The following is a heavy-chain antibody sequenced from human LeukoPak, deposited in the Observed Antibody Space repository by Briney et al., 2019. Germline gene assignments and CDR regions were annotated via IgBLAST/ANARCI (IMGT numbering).Heavy chain of an antibody. Sequence: GGSLRLSCAASGFTFTSYSMNWVRQAPGKGLEWVSTFKTKYNQVYYAESVRGRFTISTDNSKNTVFLQMNSLGAEDTALYCCARSVPDYTRFDYWGQGALVTVSS. CDR3: ARSVPDYTRFDY. CDR1: GFTFTSYS. D-gene: IGHD4-11*01. J-gene: IGHJ4*02. V-gene: IGHV3-23*05. CDR2: FKTKYNQV.